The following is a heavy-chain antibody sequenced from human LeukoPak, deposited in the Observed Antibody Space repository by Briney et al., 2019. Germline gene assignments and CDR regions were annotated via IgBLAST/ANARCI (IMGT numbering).Heavy chain of an antibody. CDR3: ARTRGHYDILTGYYIAALDY. V-gene: IGHV1-2*02. D-gene: IGHD3-9*01. CDR2: VNPNSGDT. Sequence: GASVKVSCRASGYTFTGYYLHWVRQAPGQGLEWMGCVNPNSGDTNYAQKFQGSVTMTRDTSISTVYMELSRLRSEDTAVYYCARTRGHYDILTGYYIAALDYWGQGTLVTVSS. CDR1: GYTFTGYY. J-gene: IGHJ4*02.